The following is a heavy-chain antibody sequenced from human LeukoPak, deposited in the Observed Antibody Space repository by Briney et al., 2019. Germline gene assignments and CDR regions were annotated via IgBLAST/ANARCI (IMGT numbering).Heavy chain of an antibody. CDR3: AKDIVVVVAATNYFDY. V-gene: IGHV3-23*01. D-gene: IGHD2-15*01. J-gene: IGHJ4*02. CDR1: GFTFSSNA. Sequence: GGSLRLSCAASGFTFSSNAMSWVRQAPGKGLEWVSAISGSGGSTYYADSVKGRFTISRDNSKNTLYLQMNSLRAEDTAVYYCAKDIVVVVAATNYFDYWGQGTLVTVSS. CDR2: ISGSGGST.